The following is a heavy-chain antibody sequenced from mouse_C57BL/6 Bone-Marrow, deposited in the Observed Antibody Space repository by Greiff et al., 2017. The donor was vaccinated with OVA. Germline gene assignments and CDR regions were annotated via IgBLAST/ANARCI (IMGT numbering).Heavy chain of an antibody. J-gene: IGHJ1*03. V-gene: IGHV1-80*01. D-gene: IGHD1-1*01. CDR3: ARCGNTVEGV. CDR1: GYAFSSYW. Sequence: VQLQQSGPELVKPGASVTISCKASGYAFSSYWLNWLKRRSGKGLVGIGQFYPGDGDTNYNGNFKGKATLTADTSSSTAYLQLSSLTSEDAAVYFCARCGNTVEGVWGTGTTVTAAS. CDR2: FYPGDGDT.